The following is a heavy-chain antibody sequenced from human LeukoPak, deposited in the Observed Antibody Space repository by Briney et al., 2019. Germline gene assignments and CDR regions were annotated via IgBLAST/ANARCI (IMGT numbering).Heavy chain of an antibody. CDR2: IYYSGST. CDR3: ARDSVGYCSGGSCYVYYYYYMDV. CDR1: GGSISSYY. V-gene: IGHV4-59*01. Sequence: SETLSLTCTVSGGSISSYYWSWIRQPPGKGLEWIGYIYYSGSTNYNPSLKSRVTISVDTSKNQFSLKLSSVTAADTAVYYCARDSVGYCSGGSCYVYYYYYMDVWGKGTTVTISS. J-gene: IGHJ6*03. D-gene: IGHD2-15*01.